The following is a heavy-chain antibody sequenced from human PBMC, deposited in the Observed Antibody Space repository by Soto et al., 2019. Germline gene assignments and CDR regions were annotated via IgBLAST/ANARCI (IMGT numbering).Heavy chain of an antibody. Sequence: GGSLRLSCAASGSTFSSYAMSWVRQAPGKGLEWVSAISGSGGSTYYADSVKGRFTISRDNSKNTLYLQMNSLRAEDTAVYYCAKDPDPYYYDSSGYPAYWGQGTLVTVSS. D-gene: IGHD3-22*01. J-gene: IGHJ4*02. CDR3: AKDPDPYYYDSSGYPAY. CDR1: GSTFSSYA. CDR2: ISGSGGST. V-gene: IGHV3-23*01.